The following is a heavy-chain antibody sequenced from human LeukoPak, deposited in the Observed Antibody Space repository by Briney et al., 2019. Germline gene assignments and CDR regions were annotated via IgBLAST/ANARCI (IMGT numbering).Heavy chain of an antibody. V-gene: IGHV1-46*01. J-gene: IGHJ5*02. Sequence: ASVKVSCKVSGYTLTELSMHWVRQAPGQGLEWMGIINPSGGSTSYAQKFQGRVTMTRDTSTSTVYMELSSLRSEDTAVYYCARVDWFDPWGQGTLVTVSS. CDR2: INPSGGST. CDR3: ARVDWFDP. D-gene: IGHD2-2*03. CDR1: GYTLTELS.